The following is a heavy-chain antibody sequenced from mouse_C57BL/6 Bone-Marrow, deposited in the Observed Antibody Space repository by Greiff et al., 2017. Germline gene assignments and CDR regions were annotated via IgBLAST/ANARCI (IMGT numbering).Heavy chain of an antibody. Sequence: VQLQQSGAELARPGASVKLSCKASGYTFTSYGISWVKQRTGQGLEWIGEIYPRSGNTYYNEKFKGKATLTADKSSSTAYMELRSLTSGDSAVYFCARNYYPFAYWGQGTLVTVSA. CDR1: GYTFTSYG. CDR3: ARNYYPFAY. D-gene: IGHD1-1*01. J-gene: IGHJ3*01. V-gene: IGHV1-81*01. CDR2: IYPRSGNT.